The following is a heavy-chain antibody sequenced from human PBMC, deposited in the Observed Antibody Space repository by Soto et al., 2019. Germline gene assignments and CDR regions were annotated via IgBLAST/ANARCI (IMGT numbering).Heavy chain of an antibody. J-gene: IGHJ5*02. Sequence: ASGPTLVNPTQTLTLTCTFSGFSLSTSGVGVGWIRQPPGKALEWLALIYWDDDKRYSPSLKSRLTITKDTSKNQVVLTMTNMDPVDTATYYCAHRRPVVPAARAWFDPWGQGTLVTVSS. CDR1: GFSLSTSGVG. CDR3: AHRRPVVPAARAWFDP. V-gene: IGHV2-5*02. CDR2: IYWDDDK. D-gene: IGHD2-2*01.